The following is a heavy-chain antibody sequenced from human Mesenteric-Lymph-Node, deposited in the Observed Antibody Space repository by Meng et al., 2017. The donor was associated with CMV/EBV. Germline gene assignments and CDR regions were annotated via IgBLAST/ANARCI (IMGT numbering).Heavy chain of an antibody. D-gene: IGHD1-1*01. J-gene: IGHJ5*02. CDR1: GFTFSSYG. V-gene: IGHV3-30*02. CDR2: IRYDGSNK. Sequence: GESLKISCAASGFTFSSYGMHWVRQAPGKGLEWVAFIRYDGSNKYYADSVKGRFTISRDNSKNVLYLQMNSLRAEDTAVYYCAKDPGNNHPIGWFDPWGQGTLVTVSS. CDR3: AKDPGNNHPIGWFDP.